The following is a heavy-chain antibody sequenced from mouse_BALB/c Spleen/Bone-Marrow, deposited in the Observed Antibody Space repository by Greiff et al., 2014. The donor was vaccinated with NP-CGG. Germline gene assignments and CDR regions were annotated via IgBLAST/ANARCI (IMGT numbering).Heavy chain of an antibody. J-gene: IGHJ2*01. V-gene: IGHV5-9-3*01. CDR1: GFTFSGYA. CDR3: ASLTGGDY. Sequence: VQLKESGGGLVKPGGSLKLSCAASGFTFSGYAMSWVRQTPEKRLEWVATISSGGSYTYYPDSVKGRFTISRDNAKNTLYLQMGRLRWEDTAMDYGASLTGGDYGGEGPTLTVSA. CDR2: ISSGGSYT.